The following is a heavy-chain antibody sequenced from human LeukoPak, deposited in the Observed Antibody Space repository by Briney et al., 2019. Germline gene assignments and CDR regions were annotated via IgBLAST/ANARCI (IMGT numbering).Heavy chain of an antibody. CDR1: GFRFSDYA. J-gene: IGHJ4*02. D-gene: IGHD2/OR15-2a*01. CDR3: AKAPERSCNDAACYPLDY. V-gene: IGHV3-23*01. Sequence: GGSLRLSCAASGFRFSDYAMTWVRQAPGKGPEWLSSITDTGGNTYYADSRFTISRDNSKNTLYLQMNSLRVEDTAVYYCAKAPERSCNDAACYPLDYWGQGTLVTVSS. CDR2: ITDTGGNT.